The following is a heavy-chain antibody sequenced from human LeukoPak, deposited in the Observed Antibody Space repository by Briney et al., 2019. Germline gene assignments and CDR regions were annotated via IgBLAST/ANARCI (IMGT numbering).Heavy chain of an antibody. Sequence: ASVKVSCKASGYTFTGYYMHWVRQARGQGLEWMGWINPNSGGTNYAQKFQGRVTMTRDTSISTAYMDLSRLRSDDTAVYYCARSPRITIFGVVIGFDYWGQGTLVTVSS. V-gene: IGHV1-2*02. J-gene: IGHJ4*02. D-gene: IGHD3-3*01. CDR2: INPNSGGT. CDR1: GYTFTGYY. CDR3: ARSPRITIFGVVIGFDY.